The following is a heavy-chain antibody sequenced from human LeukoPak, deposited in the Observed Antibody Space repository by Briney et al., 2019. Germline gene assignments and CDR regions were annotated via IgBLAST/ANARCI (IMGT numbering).Heavy chain of an antibody. D-gene: IGHD3/OR15-3a*01. CDR2: IFPSDSHA. Sequence: GESLKISCKGCGYTFTNYWIGWVRQMPGKGLEWMGIIFPSDSHATYSPSFQGQVTISVDKSITTAYLQWSNLKASDTAMYYCARRTGYLLDYWGQGTLVTVSS. CDR1: GYTFTNYW. V-gene: IGHV5-51*01. J-gene: IGHJ4*02. CDR3: ARRTGYLLDY.